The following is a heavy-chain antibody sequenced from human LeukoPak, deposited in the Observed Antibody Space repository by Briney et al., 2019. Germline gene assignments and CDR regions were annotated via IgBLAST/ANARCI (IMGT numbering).Heavy chain of an antibody. D-gene: IGHD6-19*01. V-gene: IGHV1-8*02. Sequence: ASVKVSCKASGGTFSSYAINWVRQATGQGLEWMGWMNPNSGNTGYAQKFQGRVTMTRNTSISTAYMELSSLRSEDTAVYYCARAGLAVAGTRDWFDPWGQGTLVTVSS. CDR3: ARAGLAVAGTRDWFDP. J-gene: IGHJ5*02. CDR1: GGTFSSYA. CDR2: MNPNSGNT.